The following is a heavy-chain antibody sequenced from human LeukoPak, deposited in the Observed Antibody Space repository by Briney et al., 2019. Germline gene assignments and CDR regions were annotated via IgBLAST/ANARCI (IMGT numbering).Heavy chain of an antibody. Sequence: GASVEVSCKASGYTFTSYYMHWVRQAPGQGLEWMGIINPSGGSTSYAQKFQGRVTMTRDTSTSTVYMELSSLRSEDTAVYYCARDGSNYYGSGSYYFFDYWGQGTLVTVSS. D-gene: IGHD3-10*01. CDR3: ARDGSNYYGSGSYYFFDY. V-gene: IGHV1-46*01. CDR2: INPSGGST. CDR1: GYTFTSYY. J-gene: IGHJ4*02.